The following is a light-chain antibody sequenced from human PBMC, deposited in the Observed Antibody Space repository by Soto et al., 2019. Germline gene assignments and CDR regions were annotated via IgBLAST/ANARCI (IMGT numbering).Light chain of an antibody. Sequence: QSVLTQPPSVSAAPGQKVTISCSGSSSNIGNNYVFWYHQLPGTAPQLLIYDNDKRPSGIPDRFSGSKSGTSATLGITGLQTGDEADYYCATWDRSLSVGVFGGGTKLTVL. V-gene: IGLV1-51*01. CDR1: SSNIGNNY. J-gene: IGLJ2*01. CDR3: ATWDRSLSVGV. CDR2: DND.